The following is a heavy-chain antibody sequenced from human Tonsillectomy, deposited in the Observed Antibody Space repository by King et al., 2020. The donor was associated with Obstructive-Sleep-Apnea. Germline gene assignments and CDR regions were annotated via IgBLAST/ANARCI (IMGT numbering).Heavy chain of an antibody. CDR3: ARGSFCTNVVCTQGWFDP. V-gene: IGHV1-46*01. CDR1: GYTYSSYY. CDR2: INPSGEST. Sequence: QVQLVESGAEVKKPGASVKVSCKASGYTYSSYYMHWVRQAPGQGLEWMAIINPSGESTTYAQKFQGRVTVTSDTSTSTVYMKLSSLRSEDTAVYYCARGSFCTNVVCTQGWFDPWGQGTLVTVSS. D-gene: IGHD2-8*01. J-gene: IGHJ5*02.